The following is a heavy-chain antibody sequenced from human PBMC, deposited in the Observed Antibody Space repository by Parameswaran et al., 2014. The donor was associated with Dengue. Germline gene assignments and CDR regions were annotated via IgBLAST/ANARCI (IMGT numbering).Heavy chain of an antibody. D-gene: IGHD4-23*01. Sequence: RWIRQPPGKGLEWIGYIYYSGSTYYNPSLKSRVTISVDTSKNQFSLKLSSVTAADTAVYYCARTAPKNSYYYYYGMDVWGPRDHGHRLL. J-gene: IGHJ6*01. CDR3: ARTAPKNSYYYYYGMDV. CDR2: IYYSGST. V-gene: IGHV4-30-4*01.